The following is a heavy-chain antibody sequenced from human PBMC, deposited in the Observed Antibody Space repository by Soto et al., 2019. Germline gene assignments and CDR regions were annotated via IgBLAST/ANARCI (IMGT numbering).Heavy chain of an antibody. Sequence: QVQLQESGPGLVKPSQTLSLTCTVSGGSISSAGYYWSWIRQHPGKGLEWIGYVFYSGSTYYNPSLKSRVTIPVDTSRNQFSRKLGSVTAADTAVYYCARWTVMVSGQYYYGMDVWGQGTTVTVSS. J-gene: IGHJ6*02. CDR1: GGSISSAGYY. CDR3: ARWTVMVSGQYYYGMDV. V-gene: IGHV4-31*03. CDR2: VFYSGST. D-gene: IGHD5-18*01.